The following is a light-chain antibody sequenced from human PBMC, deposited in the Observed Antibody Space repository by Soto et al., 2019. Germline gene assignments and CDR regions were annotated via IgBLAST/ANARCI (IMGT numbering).Light chain of an antibody. V-gene: IGKV3-20*01. CDR2: DAT. J-gene: IGKJ1*01. CDR3: QQYGSSPWT. Sequence: IVLTQSPGTLSLSPGERATLSCRASQSVRSSYLAWYQQNPGQPPRLLIYDATNRATGIPDRFSGSGSGTDFPLTISRLDPEDFAVYYCQQYGSSPWTFGKGTKVEIK. CDR1: QSVRSSY.